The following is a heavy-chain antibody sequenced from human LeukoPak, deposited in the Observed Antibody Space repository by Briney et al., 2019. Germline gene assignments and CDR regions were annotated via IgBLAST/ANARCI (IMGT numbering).Heavy chain of an antibody. J-gene: IGHJ5*02. CDR2: ISSSSNYI. CDR3: ARDYFGSGSA. CDR1: GFTFSSYS. Sequence: AGSLRLSCAASGFTFSSYSVKWVRQAPGKGLEWVSSISSSSNYIYYADSVRGRFTISRDNAKNSLYLQMNSLRAEDTAVYYCARDYFGSGSAWGQGTLVTVSS. V-gene: IGHV3-21*01. D-gene: IGHD3-10*01.